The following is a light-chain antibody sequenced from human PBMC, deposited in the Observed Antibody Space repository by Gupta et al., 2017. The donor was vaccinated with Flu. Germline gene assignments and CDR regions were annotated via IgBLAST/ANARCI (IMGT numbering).Light chain of an antibody. J-gene: IGLJ2*01. Sequence: VTISCSGSNSKIGVNTVSWYQQLPGTAPQLLIYSNNLRPSGVPDRFSGSKSGTSASLAISGLQSEDEADYYCAAWDDSINGWIFGGGTKLTVL. CDR2: SNN. V-gene: IGLV1-44*01. CDR1: NSKIGVNT. CDR3: AAWDDSINGWI.